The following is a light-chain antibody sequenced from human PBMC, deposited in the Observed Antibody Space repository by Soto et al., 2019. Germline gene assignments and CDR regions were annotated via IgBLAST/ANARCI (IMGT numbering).Light chain of an antibody. V-gene: IGLV3-21*04. Sequence: SYELTQSPSVSVAPGKTARITCGESDIGSKSVHWYQQKPGQAPVLVIYYDIHRPSGIPERFSGSNSGNTATLTISRVEAVDVAVYYHQVWDSGSDHVVFGGGTKVTVL. J-gene: IGLJ2*01. CDR1: DIGSKS. CDR3: QVWDSGSDHVV. CDR2: YDI.